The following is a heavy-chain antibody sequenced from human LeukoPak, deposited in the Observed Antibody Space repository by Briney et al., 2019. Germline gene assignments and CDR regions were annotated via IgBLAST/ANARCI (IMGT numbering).Heavy chain of an antibody. V-gene: IGHV3-21*01. J-gene: IGHJ3*02. CDR3: ASNLIVVRGLPDAFDI. D-gene: IGHD2-15*01. CDR1: GFTFSSYS. Sequence: PGGSLRLSCAASGFTFSSYSMNWVRQAPGKGLEWVSSISSSSSYIYYADSVKGRFTISRDNAKNSLYPQMNSLRAEDTAVYYCASNLIVVRGLPDAFDIWGQGTMVTVSS. CDR2: ISSSSSYI.